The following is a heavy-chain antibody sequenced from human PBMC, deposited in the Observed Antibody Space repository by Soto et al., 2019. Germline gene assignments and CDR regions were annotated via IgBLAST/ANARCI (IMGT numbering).Heavy chain of an antibody. V-gene: IGHV1-18*01. CDR2: ISAYNGNT. D-gene: IGHD3-9*01. Sequence: ASVKVSCKASGYTFTSYGISWVRQAPGQGLEWMGWISAYNGNTNYAQKLQGRVTMTTDTSTSTAYMELMSLRSDDTAVYYCARGYYDILTGYFDDYWGQGTMVTVSS. J-gene: IGHJ4*02. CDR3: ARGYYDILTGYFDDY. CDR1: GYTFTSYG.